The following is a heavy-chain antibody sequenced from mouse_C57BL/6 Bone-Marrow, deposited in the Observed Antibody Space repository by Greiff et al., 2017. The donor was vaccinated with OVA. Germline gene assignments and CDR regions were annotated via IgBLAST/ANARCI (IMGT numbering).Heavy chain of an antibody. D-gene: IGHD1-1*01. J-gene: IGHJ4*01. Sequence: QVHVKQSGPELVKPGASVKISCKASGYTFTDYYINWVKQRPGQGLEWIGWIYPGSGNTKYNEKFKGKATLTVDTSSSTAYMQLSSLTSEDSAVYFCAREYYGSSSYYYAMDYWGQGTSVTVSS. CDR2: IYPGSGNT. V-gene: IGHV1-84*01. CDR1: GYTFTDYY. CDR3: AREYYGSSSYYYAMDY.